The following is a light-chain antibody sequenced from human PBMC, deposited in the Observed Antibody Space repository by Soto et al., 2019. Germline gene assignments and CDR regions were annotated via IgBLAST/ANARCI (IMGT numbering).Light chain of an antibody. V-gene: IGLV4-69*01. CDR1: SGHSTYV. CDR2: INSDGSH. Sequence: QSALTQSPSASASMGASVKLTCTLSSGHSTYVMAWHQQQPEKGPRYLMKINSDGSHIKGDGIPDRFSGSSSGAERYLTISSLQSEYEAHYSCQILGTGTQRVFGGGTKLTDL. CDR3: QILGTGTQRV. J-gene: IGLJ2*01.